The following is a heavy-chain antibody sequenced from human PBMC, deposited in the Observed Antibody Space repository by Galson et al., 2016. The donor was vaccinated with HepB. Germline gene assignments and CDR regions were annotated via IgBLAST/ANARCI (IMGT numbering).Heavy chain of an antibody. J-gene: IGHJ3*02. D-gene: IGHD3-16*02. CDR1: GFTVSNNY. CDR3: AKDFWGTYPDAFDI. CDR2: IYSGGST. V-gene: IGHV3-53*01. Sequence: SLRLSCAASGFTVSNNYMRWVRQAPGKGLECVSVIYSGGSTYYADSVKGRFTISRDNSKNTLYLQMNSLRAEDTGVYYCAKDFWGTYPDAFDIWGQGTKVTVSS.